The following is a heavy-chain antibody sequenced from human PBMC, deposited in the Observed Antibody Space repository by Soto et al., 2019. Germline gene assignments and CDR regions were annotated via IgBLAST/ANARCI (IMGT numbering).Heavy chain of an antibody. CDR1: GVNFGNYG. CDR2: MSYDGTKE. D-gene: IGHD6-13*01. V-gene: IGHV3-30*18. Sequence: GVPLSLSCAASGVNFGNYGMHWVRQAPGKGLEWVAAMSYDGTKEYYVDSVKGRFTISRDNSRNTLFLQLNSLRDEDTAVYYCAKEYGSTWIDHWGQGTLVTVSS. J-gene: IGHJ4*02. CDR3: AKEYGSTWIDH.